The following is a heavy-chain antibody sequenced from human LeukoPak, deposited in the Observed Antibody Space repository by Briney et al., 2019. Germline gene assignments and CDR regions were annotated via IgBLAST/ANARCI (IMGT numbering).Heavy chain of an antibody. CDR2: INWNGGST. CDR3: ARVKAVASYYYMDV. D-gene: IGHD6-19*01. Sequence: GGSLRLSCAASGFTFDDYGMSWVRQAPGKGLEWVSGINWNGGSTGYADSVKGRFTISRDNAKNSLYLQMNSLRAEDTALYHCARVKAVASYYYMDVWGKGTTVTISS. J-gene: IGHJ6*03. CDR1: GFTFDDYG. V-gene: IGHV3-20*01.